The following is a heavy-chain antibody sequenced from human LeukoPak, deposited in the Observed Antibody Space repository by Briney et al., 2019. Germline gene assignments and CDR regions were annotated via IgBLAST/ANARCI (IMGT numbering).Heavy chain of an antibody. J-gene: IGHJ5*02. CDR2: IYYSGTT. V-gene: IGHV4-39*01. CDR3: ATHMLSDNWFDP. Sequence: PSETLSLTCTVSGGSISSGSYYWGWIRQPPGKGLEWIGSIYYSGTTYYNPSLKSRVTISVDTSKNQFSLKLSSVTAADTAVYYCATHMLSDNWFDPWGQGTLVTVSS. CDR1: GGSISSGSYY. D-gene: IGHD2-8*01.